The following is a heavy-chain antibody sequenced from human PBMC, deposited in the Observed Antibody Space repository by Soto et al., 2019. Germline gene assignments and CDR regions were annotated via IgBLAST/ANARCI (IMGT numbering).Heavy chain of an antibody. D-gene: IGHD1-7*01. Sequence: QVQLQESGPGLVQPAGTLSLTCTVSGGSVTSRNWWIWVRQPPGKGLEWIGAIHHSGTTDYNPSLKSRAAISVDKSKNHFSLRLTSVPAADTALYYCARQELELDWFDPWGQATLVSVSS. CDR2: IHHSGTT. J-gene: IGHJ5*02. CDR1: GGSVTSRNW. CDR3: ARQELELDWFDP. V-gene: IGHV4-4*02.